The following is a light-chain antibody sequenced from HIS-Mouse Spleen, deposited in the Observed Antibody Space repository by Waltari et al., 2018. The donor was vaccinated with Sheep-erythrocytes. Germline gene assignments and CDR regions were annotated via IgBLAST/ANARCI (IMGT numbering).Light chain of an antibody. Sequence: QSALTQPRSVSGSPGQSVTISCPGTSRDLGGYNYVSWYQQHPGKAPKLMIYDVSKRPSGVPDRFSGSKSGNTASLTISVLQAEDEADYYCCSYAGSYNYVFGTGTKVTVL. J-gene: IGLJ1*01. CDR2: DVS. V-gene: IGLV2-11*01. CDR1: SRDLGGYNY. CDR3: CSYAGSYNYV.